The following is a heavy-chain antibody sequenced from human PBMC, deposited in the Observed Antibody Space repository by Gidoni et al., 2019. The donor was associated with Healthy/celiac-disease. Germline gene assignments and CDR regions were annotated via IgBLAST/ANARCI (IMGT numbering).Heavy chain of an antibody. CDR1: GGSFSGYY. J-gene: IGHJ4*02. Sequence: QVQLQQWGAGLLKPSETLSLTCAVYGGSFSGYYWSWIRQPPGKGLEWIGEINHSGSTNYNPSLKSRVTISVDTSKNKFSLKLSSVTAADTAVYYCARRHGNWNYGYWGQGTMVTVSS. D-gene: IGHD1-7*01. CDR2: INHSGST. CDR3: ARRHGNWNYGY. V-gene: IGHV4-34*01.